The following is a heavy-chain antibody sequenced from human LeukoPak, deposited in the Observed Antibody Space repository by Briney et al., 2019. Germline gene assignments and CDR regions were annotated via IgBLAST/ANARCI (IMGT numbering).Heavy chain of an antibody. CDR1: GGSISSGGYS. D-gene: IGHD2-2*01. CDR2: IYHSGST. V-gene: IGHV4-30-2*01. Sequence: KPSETLSLTCAVSGGSISSGGYSWSWIRQPPGKGLEWIGYIYHSGSTYYNPSLKSRVTISVDTSKNQFSLKLSSVTAADTAVYYCARGAAHCSSTSCHLPPDYWGQGTLVTVSS. J-gene: IGHJ4*02. CDR3: ARGAAHCSSTSCHLPPDY.